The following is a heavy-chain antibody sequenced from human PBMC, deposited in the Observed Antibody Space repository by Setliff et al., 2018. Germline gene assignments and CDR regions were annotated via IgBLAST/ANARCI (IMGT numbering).Heavy chain of an antibody. CDR2: ISAYSGNT. V-gene: IGHV1-18*01. CDR3: SRLVRYCTTTACQRASGAEV. D-gene: IGHD2-8*01. CDR1: GYTFSSSG. J-gene: IGHJ4*02. Sequence: VASVKVSCKASGYTFSSSGITWVRQAPGQGLEWMGWISAYSGNTNYAQKFQGRVTMTTGSSTSTAYMELRSLTSDDTAVYYCSRLVRYCTTTACQRASGAEVWGQGTVVTVSS.